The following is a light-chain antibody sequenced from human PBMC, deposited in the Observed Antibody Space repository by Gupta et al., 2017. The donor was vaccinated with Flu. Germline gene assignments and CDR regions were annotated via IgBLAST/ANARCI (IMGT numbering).Light chain of an antibody. CDR2: WAS. CDR3: QQDDSTPYT. V-gene: IGKV4-1*01. Sequence: SLGERATINCRSSQSGLDRSDNKDYLAWYQQRPGQPPKLLIYWASTRASGVPDRFSGSGSGTDFSLTISSLQAEDVAVYYCQQDDSTPYTFGQGTKMEVK. J-gene: IGKJ2*01. CDR1: QSGLDRSDNKDY.